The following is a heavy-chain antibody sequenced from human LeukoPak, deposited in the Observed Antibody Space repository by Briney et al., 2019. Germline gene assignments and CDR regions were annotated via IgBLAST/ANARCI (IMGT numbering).Heavy chain of an antibody. D-gene: IGHD1-1*01. Sequence: SVKVSCKASGGTFNTFAISWVRQAPGQGLEWMGGIIPVFGIANIAQKFQDRVTITADESTSTAYMELSSLRSDDTAVYYCARGGVPSYYFDYWGQGSLVTVSS. J-gene: IGHJ4*02. CDR3: ARGGVPSYYFDY. CDR2: IIPVFGIA. CDR1: GGTFNTFA. V-gene: IGHV1-69*13.